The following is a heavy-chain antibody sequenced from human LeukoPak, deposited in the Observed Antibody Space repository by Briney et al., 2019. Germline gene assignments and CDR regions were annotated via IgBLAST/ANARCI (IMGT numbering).Heavy chain of an antibody. CDR3: ARDFEYYDFWSGYLRPYYFYGMDV. CDR2: INPSGGST. J-gene: IGHJ6*02. Sequence: GASVKVSCKASGYTFTSYYMHWVRQAPGQGLEWMGIINPSGGSTSYAQKFQGRVTMTRDTSTSTVYMELSSLRSEDTAVYYCARDFEYYDFWSGYLRPYYFYGMDVWGQGTMVTVSS. CDR1: GYTFTSYY. D-gene: IGHD3-3*01. V-gene: IGHV1-46*01.